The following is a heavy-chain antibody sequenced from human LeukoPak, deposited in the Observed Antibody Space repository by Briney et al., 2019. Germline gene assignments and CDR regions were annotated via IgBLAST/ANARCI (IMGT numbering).Heavy chain of an antibody. CDR3: ASSFLILDY. CDR2: ISSSGTTI. D-gene: IGHD3-3*01. V-gene: IGHV3-48*03. J-gene: IGHJ4*02. CDR1: GLTFSSHE. Sequence: PGVSLRLFCASSGLTFSSHEINWVRQAPGKGLEWVSYISSSGTTIYYADSVKGRFTISRDNAKNSVYLQMNSLRAEDTAVYYCASSFLILDYWGQGTLVIVSS.